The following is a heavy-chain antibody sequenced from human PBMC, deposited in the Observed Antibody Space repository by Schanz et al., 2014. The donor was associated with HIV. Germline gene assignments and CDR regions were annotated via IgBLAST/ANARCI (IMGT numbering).Heavy chain of an antibody. D-gene: IGHD2-15*01. Sequence: QVQLVQSGAEVKKPGASVKVSCKASGYTFIDYFMHWVRQAPGQGLEWMGWISPYNGNTNYAQNLQDRVTMTTDTSTSTAYMELRSLTSDDTAVYYCARAYCSGGSCHDYWGQGTLVTVSS. CDR2: ISPYNGNT. J-gene: IGHJ4*02. V-gene: IGHV1-18*01. CDR1: GYTFIDYF. CDR3: ARAYCSGGSCHDY.